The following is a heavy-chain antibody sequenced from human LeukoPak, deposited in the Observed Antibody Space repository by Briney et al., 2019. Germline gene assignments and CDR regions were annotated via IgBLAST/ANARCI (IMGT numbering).Heavy chain of an antibody. CDR3: ARDHPTTSGKAFDP. CDR2: IYYSGST. D-gene: IGHD1-1*01. V-gene: IGHV4-39*07. Sequence: PSETLSLTCTVSGDSISSSSYYWGWIRQPPGKGLEWIGSIYYSGSTYYNPSLKSRVTISVDTSKNQFSLKLSSVTAADTAVYYCARDHPTTSGKAFDPWGQGTLVTVSS. CDR1: GDSISSSSYY. J-gene: IGHJ5*02.